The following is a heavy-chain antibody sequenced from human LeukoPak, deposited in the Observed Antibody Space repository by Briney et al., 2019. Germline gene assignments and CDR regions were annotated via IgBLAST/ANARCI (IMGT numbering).Heavy chain of an antibody. CDR2: ISSSGSYI. J-gene: IGHJ4*02. CDR3: ARVLLYYYDSSGHYPLDY. CDR1: GFIFSGYS. D-gene: IGHD3-22*01. Sequence: GGSLRLSCAASGFIFSGYSMNWVRQAPGKGLEWVSSISSSGSYIYYADSVKGRFTISRDNAKNSLYLQMNSLRAEDTAVYYCARVLLYYYDSSGHYPLDYWGQGTLVTVSS. V-gene: IGHV3-21*06.